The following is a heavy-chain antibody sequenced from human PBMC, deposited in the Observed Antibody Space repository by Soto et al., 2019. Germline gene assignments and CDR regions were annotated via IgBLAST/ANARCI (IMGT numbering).Heavy chain of an antibody. CDR3: ARAVQLEPYNWFDP. J-gene: IGHJ5*02. D-gene: IGHD1-1*01. CDR2: IYSGGST. Sequence: GGSLRLSCAVSGFTFGDHYMDWVRQAPGKGLEWVSVIYSGGSTYYADSVKGRFTISRDNSKNTLYLQMNSLRAEDTAVYYCARAVQLEPYNWFDPWGQGTLVTVSS. CDR1: GFTFGDHY. V-gene: IGHV3-66*01.